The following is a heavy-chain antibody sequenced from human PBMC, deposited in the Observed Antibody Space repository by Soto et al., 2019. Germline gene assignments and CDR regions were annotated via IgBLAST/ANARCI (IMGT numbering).Heavy chain of an antibody. CDR3: ARGFRYCSGGSCYSYYYGMDV. D-gene: IGHD2-15*01. J-gene: IGHJ6*02. Sequence: ASVKVSCKASGYTFTGYYMHWVRQAPGQGLEWMGWINPNSGGTNYAQKFQGRVTMTRDTSISTAYMELSRLRSGDTAVYYCARGFRYCSGGSCYSYYYGMDVWGQGTTVTVSS. CDR2: INPNSGGT. V-gene: IGHV1-2*02. CDR1: GYTFTGYY.